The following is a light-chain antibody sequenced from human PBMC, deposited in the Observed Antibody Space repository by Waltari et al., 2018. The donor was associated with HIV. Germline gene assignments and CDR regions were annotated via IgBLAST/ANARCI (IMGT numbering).Light chain of an antibody. CDR3: SSYTSSSTRV. J-gene: IGLJ3*02. Sequence: QSAMTQPASVSGSPGQPITISCPGTSIDVGGYKSVSWYQQHPGKAPKLMIYEVSNRPSGVSNRFSGSKSGNTASLTICGLQAEDEADYYCSSYTSSSTRVFGGGTNLTVL. CDR1: SIDVGGYKS. CDR2: EVS. V-gene: IGLV2-14*01.